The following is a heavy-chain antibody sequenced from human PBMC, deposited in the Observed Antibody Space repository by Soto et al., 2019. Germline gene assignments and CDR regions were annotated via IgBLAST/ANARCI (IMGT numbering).Heavy chain of an antibody. CDR3: ARGESVVGDY. Sequence: QVQLVQSGTEEKKPGASVKVSCKASGYTFTSYAMHWVRQAPGQRLEWMGWINAGNGNTKCSQKFQDRVTITRDTSASTAYMELRSLRSEDTAVYYCARGESVVGDYWGQGTPVSVSS. CDR2: INAGNGNT. J-gene: IGHJ4*02. V-gene: IGHV1-3*05. D-gene: IGHD2-15*01. CDR1: GYTFTSYA.